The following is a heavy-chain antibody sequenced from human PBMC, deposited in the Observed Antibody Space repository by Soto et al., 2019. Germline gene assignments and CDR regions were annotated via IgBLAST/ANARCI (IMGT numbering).Heavy chain of an antibody. V-gene: IGHV4-59*01. D-gene: IGHD2-21*02. CDR2: IHFRGNT. J-gene: IGHJ3*02. CDR3: ARLQYKVVTPFDM. CDR1: GGSISNYY. Sequence: TEALSVTCIYSGGSISNYYWSWIRQSPEKGLEWIAYIHFRGNTNYNPSLKSRVTISVDTSKNQFSLKLTSVTAADTAMYYCARLQYKVVTPFDMWGQGTLVTVSS.